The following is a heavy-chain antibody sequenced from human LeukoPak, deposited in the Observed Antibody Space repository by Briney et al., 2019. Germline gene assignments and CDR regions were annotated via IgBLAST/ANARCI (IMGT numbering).Heavy chain of an antibody. J-gene: IGHJ6*03. CDR3: ARHLDTSSWTYYYYYMDV. V-gene: IGHV4-39*01. CDR2: IYYSGST. D-gene: IGHD6-13*01. Sequence: SETLSLTCTVSGVSISSSSYYWGWIRQPPGKGLEWIGSIYYSGSTYYNPSLKSRVTISVDTSKNQFSLKLSSVTAADTAVYYCARHLDTSSWTYYYYYMDVWGKGTTVTVSS. CDR1: GVSISSSSYY.